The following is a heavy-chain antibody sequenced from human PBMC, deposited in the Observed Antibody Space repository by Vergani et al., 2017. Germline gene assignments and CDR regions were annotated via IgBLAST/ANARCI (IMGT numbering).Heavy chain of an antibody. V-gene: IGHV3-23*04. J-gene: IGHJ3*02. Sequence: EVDLVESGGGLAQPGGSLRLSCAASGFTFSSYSMNWVRQAPGKGLEWVSTLSASDRRTHYADSVKGRFTISRDNSKNTLFLHMNSLRPEDTAVYYCAKVGRSEVAGTFGAFDIWGQGTMVTVSS. CDR2: LSASDRRT. CDR3: AKVGRSEVAGTFGAFDI. D-gene: IGHD6-19*01. CDR1: GFTFSSYS.